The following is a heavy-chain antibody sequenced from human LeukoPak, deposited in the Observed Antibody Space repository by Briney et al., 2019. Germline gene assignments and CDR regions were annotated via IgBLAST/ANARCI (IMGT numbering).Heavy chain of an antibody. CDR1: GYTFTGYY. CDR2: INPNSGGT. J-gene: IGHJ6*02. V-gene: IGHV1-2*06. D-gene: IGHD1-26*01. CDR3: ARGYSGSYYPDYGMDV. Sequence: EASVTVSFTASGYTFTGYYMHWVRQAPGQGLEWMGRINPNSGGTNYAQKFQGRVTMTRDTSISTAYMELSRLRSDDTAVYYCARGYSGSYYPDYGMDVWGQGTTVTVSS.